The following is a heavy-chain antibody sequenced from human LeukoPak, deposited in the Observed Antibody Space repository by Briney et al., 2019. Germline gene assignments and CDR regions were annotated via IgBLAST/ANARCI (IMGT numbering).Heavy chain of an antibody. CDR3: ASFPRRCSGGSCSGMDV. V-gene: IGHV4-38-2*02. J-gene: IGHJ6*04. CDR2: THHSGII. CDR1: GYSLSSPYY. D-gene: IGHD2-15*01. Sequence: SETLSLTCTVAGYSLSSPYYWGWIRLAPGKGLEGIGITHHSGIIHYNPSLTSRLTVSLDTSKNQFSLNLNSVTAADTAVYYCASFPRRCSGGSCSGMDVWGKGTTVTVSS.